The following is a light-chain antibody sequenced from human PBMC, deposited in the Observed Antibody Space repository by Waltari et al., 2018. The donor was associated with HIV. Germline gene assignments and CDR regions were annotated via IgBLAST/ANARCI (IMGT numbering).Light chain of an antibody. V-gene: IGKV1-12*01. CDR3: QQANSFPFT. CDR2: GTS. CDR1: QDISRW. J-gene: IGKJ3*01. Sequence: DIQMTQSPSSVSASVGDRVSITCRASQDISRWLAWYQQKPGKAPKLLIYGTSSLQSGVPSRFSGSGSETDFTLTISSLQPEDFATYYCQQANSFPFTFGPGTKVDIK.